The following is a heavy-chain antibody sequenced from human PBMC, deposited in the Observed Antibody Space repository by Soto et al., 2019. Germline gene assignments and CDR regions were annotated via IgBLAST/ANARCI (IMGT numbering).Heavy chain of an antibody. CDR1: GGSFSGYY. CDR3: ARGSRITIFGVVINGSPSFDY. J-gene: IGHJ4*02. CDR2: INHSGST. Sequence: SDTLSLTCAVYGGSFSGYYWSWIRQPPGKGLEWIGEINHSGSTNYNPSLKSRVTISVDTSKNQFSLKLSSVTAADTAVYYCARGSRITIFGVVINGSPSFDYWGQGTLVTVSS. D-gene: IGHD3-3*01. V-gene: IGHV4-34*01.